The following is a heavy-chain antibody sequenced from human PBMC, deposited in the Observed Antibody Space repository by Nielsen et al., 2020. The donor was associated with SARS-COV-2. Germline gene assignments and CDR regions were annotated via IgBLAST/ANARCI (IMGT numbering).Heavy chain of an antibody. CDR1: GFNVSRNY. J-gene: IGHJ4*02. CDR3: ARDLGGYFDY. Sequence: GESLKISCAASGFNVSRNYMSWVRQAPGKGLEWVSILYSGVSTYYADSVKGRFTISRDKSKNTLYLQMNSLRAEDTAVYYCARDLGGYFDYWGQGTLVTVSS. CDR2: LYSGVST. V-gene: IGHV3-53*05.